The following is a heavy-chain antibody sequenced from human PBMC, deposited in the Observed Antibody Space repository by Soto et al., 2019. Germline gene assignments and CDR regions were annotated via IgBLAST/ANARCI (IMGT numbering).Heavy chain of an antibody. CDR1: GGSISSYY. CDR2: IYYSGST. Sequence: PSETLSLTCTVSGGSISSYYWSWIRQPPGKGLEWIGYIYYSGSTNYNPSLKSRVTISVDTSKNQFSLKLSSVTAADTAVYYCAREPYGDYYFDYWGQGTLVTVSS. D-gene: IGHD4-17*01. CDR3: AREPYGDYYFDY. J-gene: IGHJ4*02. V-gene: IGHV4-59*01.